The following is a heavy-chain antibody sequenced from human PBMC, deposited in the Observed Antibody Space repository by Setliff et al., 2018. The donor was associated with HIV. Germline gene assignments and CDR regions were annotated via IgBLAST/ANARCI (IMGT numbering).Heavy chain of an antibody. V-gene: IGHV1-2*02. CDR2: INPNSGGT. CDR1: GYTFTGYY. CDR3: ARGGRDYSESSGYAVPGDYYGMDV. Sequence: ASVKVSCKASGYTFTGYYMHWVRQAPGQGLEWMGWINPNSGGTTYAQKFQGRVTMTRDTSISTAYMEVSRLRSDDTAVYYCARGGRDYSESSGYAVPGDYYGMDVWGQGTTVTVSS. J-gene: IGHJ6*02. D-gene: IGHD3-22*01.